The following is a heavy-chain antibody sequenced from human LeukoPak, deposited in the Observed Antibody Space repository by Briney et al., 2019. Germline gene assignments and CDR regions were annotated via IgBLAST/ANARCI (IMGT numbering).Heavy chain of an antibody. Sequence: ASVKVSCKASGGIFRSYGVSWVRQAPGQGLEWMGGITDMFRTGNYAQKFQGRVTITTDESTSTAYMELRSLRSDDTAVYYCARHQGGRGGYWFDFWGQGTLVTVSS. CDR2: ITDMFRTG. CDR1: GGIFRSYG. V-gene: IGHV1-69*05. CDR3: ARHQGGRGGYWFDF. D-gene: IGHD3-22*01. J-gene: IGHJ4*02.